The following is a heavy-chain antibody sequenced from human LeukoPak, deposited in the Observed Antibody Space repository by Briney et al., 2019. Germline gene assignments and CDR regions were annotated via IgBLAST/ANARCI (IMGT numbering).Heavy chain of an antibody. V-gene: IGHV3-74*01. D-gene: IGHD3-9*01. J-gene: IGHJ4*02. CDR3: ANGPHYNIWTGFYKVRSHLDY. CDR2: IYSDGRRT. Sequence: PGGSLRLSCAASGFSFSSNWMHWVRQAPGKGLVWVSRIYSDGRRTDYADSVKGRFTISRDNSKNTLFLQMNSLRSEDTALYYCANGPHYNIWTGFYKVRSHLDYWGQGTLVTVSS. CDR1: GFSFSSNW.